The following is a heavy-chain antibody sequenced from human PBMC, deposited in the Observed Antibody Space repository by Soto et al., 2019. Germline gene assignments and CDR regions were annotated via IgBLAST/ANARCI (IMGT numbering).Heavy chain of an antibody. J-gene: IGHJ4*02. Sequence: QVQLVQSGSEVKKPGSSVRVSCKASGGSVSNSAISWLRQAPGQGLEWMGGIIPIFGPAIYARKLQGRFTISADESTVTAYMELNNVRSHDTAVYYCGRGSSLTKVEYWGQGTLVTVSS. V-gene: IGHV1-69*01. CDR1: GGSVSNSA. D-gene: IGHD6-6*01. CDR2: IIPIFGPA. CDR3: GRGSSLTKVEY.